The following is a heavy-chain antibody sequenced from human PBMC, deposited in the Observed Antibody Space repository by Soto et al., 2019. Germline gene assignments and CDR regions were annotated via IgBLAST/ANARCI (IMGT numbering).Heavy chain of an antibody. CDR3: ARHGITGSYYDAFDI. CDR1: WGSISSSRFH. D-gene: IGHD1-26*01. CDR2: IKYSGTT. V-gene: IGHV4-39*01. J-gene: IGHJ3*02. Sequence: PSENLSPTCTVFWGSISSSRFHWGWSRQPPGKGPEGIASIKYSGTTFYNPSLKSRVTLSVDTSKNQFALKLSSVTAAETAVYYCARHGITGSYYDAFDIWGQGTMVTVSS.